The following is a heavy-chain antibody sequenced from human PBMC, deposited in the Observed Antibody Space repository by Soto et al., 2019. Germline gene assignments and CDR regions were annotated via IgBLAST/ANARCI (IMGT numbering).Heavy chain of an antibody. V-gene: IGHV4-61*01. CDR1: GGSISSSRYY. D-gene: IGHD3-22*01. CDR2: IYYSGST. J-gene: IGHJ6*02. CDR3: ASEFYGGSGYYYYYYGMDV. Sequence: PSETLSLPCTVSGGSISSSRYYWSWIRQPPGKGLEWIGYIYYSGSTNYNPSLKSRVTISVDGSKNQFSLKLSSVTAVDTAVFFCASEFYGGSGYYYYYYGMDVWGQGTTGTVSS.